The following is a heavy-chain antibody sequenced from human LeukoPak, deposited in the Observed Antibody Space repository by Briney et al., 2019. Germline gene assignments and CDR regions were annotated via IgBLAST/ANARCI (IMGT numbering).Heavy chain of an antibody. Sequence: GGSLRLSCVGSGFTFSGHSMHWVRQAPGRGLEWVAVVSYNGGLTFYAGSVKGRFTISRDNSKNTLYLQMNSLRVEDTAVYYCAKTLDTNWHNPDWGQGTLVIVSS. V-gene: IGHV3-30*07. J-gene: IGHJ4*02. CDR1: GFTFSGHS. CDR2: VSYNGGLT. CDR3: AKTLDTNWHNPD. D-gene: IGHD1/OR15-1a*01.